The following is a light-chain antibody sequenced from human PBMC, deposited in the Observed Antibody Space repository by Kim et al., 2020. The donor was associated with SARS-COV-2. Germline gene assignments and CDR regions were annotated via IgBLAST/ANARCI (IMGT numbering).Light chain of an antibody. V-gene: IGKV1-5*03. CDR3: KQYETYWT. CDR1: QSVDGW. J-gene: IGKJ1*01. Sequence: DIQMTQSPSTLSAFVGDRVTMTCRASQSVDGWLAWYQQRPGKAPRLLIYQASKLASGVPLRFSGSGSGTDFTLTVSNLQSDDSAVYYCKQYETYWTFGPGTKVDIK. CDR2: QAS.